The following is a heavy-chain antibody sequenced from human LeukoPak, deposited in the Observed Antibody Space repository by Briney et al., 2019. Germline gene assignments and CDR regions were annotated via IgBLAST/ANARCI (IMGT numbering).Heavy chain of an antibody. Sequence: GGSLRLSCAASGFTFSSYWMSWVRQAPGKGLEWVANIKQDGSERYYVDSVKGRFTISRDNAKNSLYLQMNSLRAEDTAVYYCARTISSSWYSPAFDIWGQGTMVTVSS. CDR2: IKQDGSER. V-gene: IGHV3-7*03. D-gene: IGHD6-13*01. CDR3: ARTISSSWYSPAFDI. CDR1: GFTFSSYW. J-gene: IGHJ3*02.